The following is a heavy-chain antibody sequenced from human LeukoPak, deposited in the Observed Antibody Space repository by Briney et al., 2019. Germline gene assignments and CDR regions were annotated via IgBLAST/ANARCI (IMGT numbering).Heavy chain of an antibody. V-gene: IGHV4-34*01. CDR2: INHSGST. CDR1: GGSFSGYY. D-gene: IGHD3-10*01. J-gene: IGHJ6*03. Sequence: SETLSLTCTVYGGSFSGYYWSWIRQPPGKGLEWIGEINHSGSTNYNPSLKSRVTISVDTSKNQFSLKLSSVTAADTAVYYCARQRRVRGAKEVYYYYYYYMDVWGKGTAVTISS. CDR3: ARQRRVRGAKEVYYYYYYYMDV.